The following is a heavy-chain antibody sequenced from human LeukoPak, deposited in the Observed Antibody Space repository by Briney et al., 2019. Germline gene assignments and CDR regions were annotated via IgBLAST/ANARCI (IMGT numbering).Heavy chain of an antibody. Sequence: PSETLSLTCTVSGDSISSYYWSWIRQPPGKGLEWIGYIYYSGSTNYNPSLKSRVTISVDTSKNQFSLKLSSVTAADTAVYYCARQPHLGRRGYCSRGSCYARTGYFDLWGRGTLVTVSS. CDR3: ARQPHLGRRGYCSRGSCYARTGYFDL. V-gene: IGHV4-59*08. J-gene: IGHJ2*01. CDR2: IYYSGST. CDR1: GDSISSYY. D-gene: IGHD2-15*01.